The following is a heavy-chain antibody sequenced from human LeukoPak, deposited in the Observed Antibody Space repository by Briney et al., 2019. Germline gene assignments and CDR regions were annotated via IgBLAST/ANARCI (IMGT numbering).Heavy chain of an antibody. CDR1: GLIFSNYS. CDR3: ARYFAS. Sequence: GGSLRLSCAASGLIFSNYSMNWVRQAPGKGPEWVSYISSSGSTTSYADSVKGRFTISRDNAKNSLFLLMNSLRDEDTAVYFCARYFASWGQGTLVTVSS. CDR2: ISSSGSTT. J-gene: IGHJ4*02. V-gene: IGHV3-48*02.